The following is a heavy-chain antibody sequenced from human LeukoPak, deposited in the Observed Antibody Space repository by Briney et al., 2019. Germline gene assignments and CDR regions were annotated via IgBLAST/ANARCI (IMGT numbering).Heavy chain of an antibody. CDR3: AGRPGYGAFDI. J-gene: IGHJ3*02. CDR2: IYHSGST. V-gene: IGHV4-38-2*01. D-gene: IGHD1-1*01. Sequence: SETLSLTCAVSGYSISSGYYWGWIRQPPGKGLEWIGSIYHSGSTYYNPSLKSRVTISVDTSKNQFSLKLSSVTAADTAVYYCAGRPGYGAFDIWGQGTMVTVSS. CDR1: GYSISSGYY.